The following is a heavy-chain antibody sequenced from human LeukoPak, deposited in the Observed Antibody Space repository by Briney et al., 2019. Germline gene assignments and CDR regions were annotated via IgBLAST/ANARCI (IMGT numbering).Heavy chain of an antibody. Sequence: GASVKVSCKASGYTFTGYYMHWVRQAPGQGLEWMGWINPNSGGTNYAQKFQGRVTMTRDTSISTAYMELSRLRSGDTAVYYCARSVDTAMARTFDYWGQGTLVTVSS. V-gene: IGHV1-2*02. D-gene: IGHD5-18*01. CDR1: GYTFTGYY. J-gene: IGHJ4*02. CDR3: ARSVDTAMARTFDY. CDR2: INPNSGGT.